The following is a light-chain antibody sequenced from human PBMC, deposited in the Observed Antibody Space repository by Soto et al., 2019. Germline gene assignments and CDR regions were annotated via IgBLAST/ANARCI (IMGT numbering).Light chain of an antibody. Sequence: QSVLTQPPSVSGSPGQSVTISCTGTSSDVGSYNRVSWYQQPQGTAPKLMIYEVSNRPSGVPDRFSGSKSGNTASLTISGLQAEDEADYYCSSYTSSSTYYVFGTGTKVTV. CDR3: SSYTSSSTYYV. CDR2: EVS. CDR1: SSDVGSYNR. V-gene: IGLV2-18*02. J-gene: IGLJ1*01.